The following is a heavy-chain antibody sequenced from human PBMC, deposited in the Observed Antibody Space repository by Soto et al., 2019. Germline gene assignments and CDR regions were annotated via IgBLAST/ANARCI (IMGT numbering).Heavy chain of an antibody. Sequence: TLCPTCAVSGGSISSGASSWSWLRQTPGKGLEWIGYIYHSGSTYYNPSLKSRVTISVDRSKNQFSLKLSSVTAADTAVYYWSSQGMSREYYYYGMDVCGQGPTVT. CDR1: GGSISSGASS. CDR3: SSQGMSREYYYYGMDV. D-gene: IGHD3-10*02. J-gene: IGHJ6*02. V-gene: IGHV4-30-2*01. CDR2: IYHSGST.